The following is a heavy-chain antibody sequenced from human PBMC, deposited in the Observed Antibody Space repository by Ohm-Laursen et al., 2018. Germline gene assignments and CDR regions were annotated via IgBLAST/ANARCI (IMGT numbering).Heavy chain of an antibody. CDR1: GFTFSSYG. D-gene: IGHD1-7*01. V-gene: IGHV3-30*18. Sequence: SLRLSCTASGFTFSSYGMHWVRQAPGKGLEWVAVISYDGSNKYYADSVKGRFTISRDNSKNTLYLQMNSLRAEDTAVYYCAKDQAFITGTLDYWGQGTLVTVSS. CDR2: ISYDGSNK. J-gene: IGHJ4*02. CDR3: AKDQAFITGTLDY.